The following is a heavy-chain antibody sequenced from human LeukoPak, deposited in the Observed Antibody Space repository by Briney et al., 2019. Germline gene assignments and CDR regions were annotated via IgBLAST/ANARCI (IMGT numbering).Heavy chain of an antibody. Sequence: GSLRLSCAASGFTFSSYAMSWVRQAPGKGLEWVSAISGSGGSTYYADSVKGRFTISRDNSKDTLYLQMNSLRAEDTAVYYCARYSSSWYTPPGYWGQGTLVTVSS. CDR3: ARYSSSWYTPPGY. V-gene: IGHV3-23*01. J-gene: IGHJ4*02. CDR1: GFTFSSYA. D-gene: IGHD6-13*01. CDR2: ISGSGGST.